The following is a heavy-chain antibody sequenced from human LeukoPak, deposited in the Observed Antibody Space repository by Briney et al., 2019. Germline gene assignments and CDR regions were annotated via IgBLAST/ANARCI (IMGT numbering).Heavy chain of an antibody. CDR1: GGSISSSSYY. CDR2: IYYSGST. D-gene: IGHD3-22*01. Sequence: PSETLSLTCTVSGGSISSSSYYWGWIRQPPGKGLEWIGSIYYSGSTYYHPSLKSRVTISVDTSKNQFSLKLSSVTAADTAVYYCARRNYDSYYWGQGTLVTVSS. CDR3: ARRNYDSYY. J-gene: IGHJ4*02. V-gene: IGHV4-39*01.